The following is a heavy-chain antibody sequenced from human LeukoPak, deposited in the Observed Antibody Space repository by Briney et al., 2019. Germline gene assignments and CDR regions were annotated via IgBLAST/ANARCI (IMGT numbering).Heavy chain of an antibody. CDR1: GFTLSSYW. CDR2: IKKDGSEK. D-gene: IGHD3-16*01. V-gene: IGHV3-7*01. CDR3: ARQSYAKFDP. J-gene: IGHJ5*02. Sequence: GGSLRLSCAASGFTLSSYWMSWVRQAPGKGLEWVANIKKDGSEKYYVDSVKGRFTISRDNAKTSLYLQMNSLRAEDTAVYYCARQSYAKFDPWGQGTLVTVSS.